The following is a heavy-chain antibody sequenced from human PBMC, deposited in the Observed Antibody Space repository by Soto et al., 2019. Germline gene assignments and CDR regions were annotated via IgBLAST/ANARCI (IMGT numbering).Heavy chain of an antibody. D-gene: IGHD3-3*01. V-gene: IGHV3-21*01. CDR2: ISSSSSYI. CDR1: GFTFSSYS. J-gene: IGHJ3*02. CDR3: ARALHYDFWSGSNSFDI. Sequence: GGSLRLSCAASGFTFSSYSMNWVRQAPGKGLEWVSSISSSSSYIYYADSVKGRFTISRDNAKNSLYLQMNSLRAEDTAVYYCARALHYDFWSGSNSFDIWGQGTMVTVSS.